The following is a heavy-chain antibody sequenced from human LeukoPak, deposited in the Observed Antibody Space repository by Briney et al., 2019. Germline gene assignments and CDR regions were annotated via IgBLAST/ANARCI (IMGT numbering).Heavy chain of an antibody. D-gene: IGHD6-19*01. CDR3: TTDPPDEPPATLWQQLMLRVAGTPQGAFDI. Sequence: GGSLRLSCAASGFTFSNAWMSWVRQAPGKGLEWVGRIKSKTDGGTTDYAAPVKGRFTISRDDSKNTLYLQMNSLKTEDTAVYYCTTDPPDEPPATLWQQLMLRVAGTPQGAFDIWGQGTMVTVSS. V-gene: IGHV3-15*01. CDR2: IKSKTDGGTT. CDR1: GFTFSNAW. J-gene: IGHJ3*02.